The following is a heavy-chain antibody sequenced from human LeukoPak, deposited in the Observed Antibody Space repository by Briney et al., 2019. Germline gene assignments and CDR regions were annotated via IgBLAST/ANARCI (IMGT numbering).Heavy chain of an antibody. D-gene: IGHD1-7*01. CDR2: INHSGST. V-gene: IGHV4-34*01. CDR3: ARVPLYITGTTGWFDP. CDR1: GGSFSGYY. J-gene: IGHJ5*02. Sequence: SETLSLTCAVYGGSFSGYYWSWIRQPPGKGLEWIGEINHSGSTNYNPSLKSRVTISVDTSKNQFSLKLSSVTAADTAVYYCARVPLYITGTTGWFDPWGQGTLVIVSS.